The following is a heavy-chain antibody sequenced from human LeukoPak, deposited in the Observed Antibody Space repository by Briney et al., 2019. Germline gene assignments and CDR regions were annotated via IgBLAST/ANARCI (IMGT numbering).Heavy chain of an antibody. CDR1: GGSFSGYY. CDR3: ARGREEMATIASRPFDY. J-gene: IGHJ4*02. V-gene: IGHV4-34*01. CDR2: INHSGST. Sequence: PSETLSLTCAVYGGSFSGYYWSWIRQPPGKGLEWIGEINHSGSTNYNPSLKSRVTISVDTSKNQFSLKLSSVTAADTAVYYCARGREEMATIASRPFDYWGQGTLVTASS. D-gene: IGHD5-24*01.